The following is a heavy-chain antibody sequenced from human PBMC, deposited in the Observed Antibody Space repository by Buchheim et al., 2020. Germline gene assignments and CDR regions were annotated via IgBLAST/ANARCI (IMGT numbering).Heavy chain of an antibody. J-gene: IGHJ2*01. CDR2: ISYDGSNK. CDR3: ARSPNLWYFDL. Sequence: QVQLVESGGGVVQPGRSLRLSCAASGFTFSSYAMHWVRQAPGKGLEWVAVISYDGSNKYYADSVKGRFTISRDNSKNTLYLQMNSLRAEDTAVYYCARSPNLWYFDLWGRGTL. CDR1: GFTFSSYA. V-gene: IGHV3-30*04. D-gene: IGHD1-14*01.